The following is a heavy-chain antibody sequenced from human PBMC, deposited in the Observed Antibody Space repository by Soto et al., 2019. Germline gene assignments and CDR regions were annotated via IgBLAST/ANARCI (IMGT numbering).Heavy chain of an antibody. V-gene: IGHV3-23*01. Sequence: EVQLLESGGGLVQPGGSLRLSCAASGFTFSSYAMRWVRQAPGKGLEWGSATSGSGGSTYYADSVKGRFAISRANPKNPLHLQMNSLSAEDTAVYYCAKERADIVVVTAARWGQGTLVTVS. CDR2: TSGSGGST. CDR1: GFTFSSYA. CDR3: AKERADIVVVTAAR. D-gene: IGHD2-2*01. J-gene: IGHJ4*02.